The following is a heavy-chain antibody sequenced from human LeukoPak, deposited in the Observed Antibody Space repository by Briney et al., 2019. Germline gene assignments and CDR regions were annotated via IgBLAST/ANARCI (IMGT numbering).Heavy chain of an antibody. Sequence: PGGSLRLSCAASGLTFSSYWMSWVRQAPGKGLEWVANIKQDGSEKYYVDSVKGRFTISRGNAKNSLYLQMNSLRAEDTAVYYCARVGGYYGSGSYFDYWGQGSLVTVSS. CDR2: IKQDGSEK. CDR3: ARVGGYYGSGSYFDY. V-gene: IGHV3-7*03. D-gene: IGHD3-10*01. CDR1: GLTFSSYW. J-gene: IGHJ4*02.